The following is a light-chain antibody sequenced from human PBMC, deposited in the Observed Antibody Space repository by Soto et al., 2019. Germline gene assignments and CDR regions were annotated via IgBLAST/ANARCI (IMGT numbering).Light chain of an antibody. J-gene: IGKJ2*01. CDR1: QNINSW. CDR2: KAS. V-gene: IGKV1-5*03. CDR3: QQYSTYSEFT. Sequence: DIQMTQSPSTLSASVGDRVTITCRASQNINSWLAWYQQKPGKAPNLLIYKASNLESGVPSRFSGSGSGTEYTLTISCLQPDDFATYYCQQYSTYSEFTFGQGTRLEIK.